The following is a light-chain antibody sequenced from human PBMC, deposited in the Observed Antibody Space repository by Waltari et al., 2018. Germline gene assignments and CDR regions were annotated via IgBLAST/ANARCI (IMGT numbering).Light chain of an antibody. J-gene: IGKJ1*01. CDR2: WAS. CDR3: QQYNTYSWA. V-gene: IGKV4-1*01. Sequence: DIVMTQSPDFLAVSLGERATINCKSSQSVLYSANNKDYLAWYQQKPGQPPKLPIYWASTRESGVPDRFSGSGSGTDFTLTISNLQPEDSAIYYCQQYNTYSWAFGQGTKVEIK. CDR1: QSVLYSANNKDY.